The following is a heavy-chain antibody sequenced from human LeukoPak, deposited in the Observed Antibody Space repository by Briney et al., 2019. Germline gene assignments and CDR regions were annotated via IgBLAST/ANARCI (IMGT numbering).Heavy chain of an antibody. J-gene: IGHJ4*02. D-gene: IGHD3-3*01. CDR3: ARDRRFLEWSSGSFDY. CDR2: IIPIFGTA. Sequence: SVKVSCKASGGTFSSYAISWVRQAPGQGLEWMGGIIPIFGTANYAQKFQGRVTITADESTSTAYMELSSLRSEDTAVYYCARDRRFLEWSSGSFDYRGQGTLVTVSS. CDR1: GGTFSSYA. V-gene: IGHV1-69*13.